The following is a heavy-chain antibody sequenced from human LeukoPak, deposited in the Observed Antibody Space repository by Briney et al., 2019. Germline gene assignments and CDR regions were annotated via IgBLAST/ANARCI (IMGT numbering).Heavy chain of an antibody. Sequence: GGSLRLSCTASGFTFGDYAMSWFRQAPGKGLEWVGFIRSKAYGGTTEHAASVKGRFTISRDDSKSIAYLQMNSLKTEDTAVYYCTRDPSYDSSGYYDMTYYFDYWGQGTLVTVSS. CDR1: GFTFGDYA. V-gene: IGHV3-49*03. CDR2: IRSKAYGGTT. CDR3: TRDPSYDSSGYYDMTYYFDY. D-gene: IGHD3-22*01. J-gene: IGHJ4*02.